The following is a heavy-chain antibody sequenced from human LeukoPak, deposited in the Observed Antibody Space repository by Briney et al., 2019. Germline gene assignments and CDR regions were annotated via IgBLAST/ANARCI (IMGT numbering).Heavy chain of an antibody. J-gene: IGHJ3*02. CDR1: GYTFTSYG. D-gene: IGHD3-22*01. CDR3: ARTMIVVVITPGAFDI. Sequence: GASVKVSCKASGYTFTSYGISWVRQDPGQGLEWMGWISAYNGNTNYAQKLQGRVTMTTDTSTSTAYMELRSLRSDDTAVYYCARTMIVVVITPGAFDIWGQGTMVTVSS. CDR2: ISAYNGNT. V-gene: IGHV1-18*01.